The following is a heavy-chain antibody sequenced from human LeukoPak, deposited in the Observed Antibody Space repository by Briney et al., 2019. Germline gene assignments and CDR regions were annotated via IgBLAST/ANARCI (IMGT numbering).Heavy chain of an antibody. V-gene: IGHV4-34*01. D-gene: IGHD3-10*01. CDR2: INHSGST. J-gene: IGHJ4*02. Sequence: SETLSLTCAVYGGSFSGYYWSWIRQPPGKGLEWIGEINHSGSTNYNPSLKSRVTISVDTSKNQFSLKLSSVIAADTAVYYCARGVRITMVRGVIKPPEFDYWGQGTLVTVSS. CDR3: ARGVRITMVRGVIKPPEFDY. CDR1: GGSFSGYY.